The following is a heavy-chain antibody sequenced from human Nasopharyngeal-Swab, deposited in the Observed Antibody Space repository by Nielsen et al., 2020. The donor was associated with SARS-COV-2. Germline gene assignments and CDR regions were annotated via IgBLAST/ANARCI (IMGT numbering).Heavy chain of an antibody. V-gene: IGHV1-69*01. CDR2: IIPIFGTA. CDR3: ARGEGPLGYFDY. J-gene: IGHJ4*02. Sequence: VRQAPGQGLEWMGGIIPIFGTANYAQKFQGRVTITADESTSTAYMELSSLRSEDTAVYYCARGEGPLGYFDYWGQGTLVTVSS. D-gene: IGHD6-13*01.